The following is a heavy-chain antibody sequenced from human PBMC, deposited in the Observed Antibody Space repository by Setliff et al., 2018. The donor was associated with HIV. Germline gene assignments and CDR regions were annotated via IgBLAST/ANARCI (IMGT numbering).Heavy chain of an antibody. V-gene: IGHV4-34*01. CDR2: LNYVGVT. J-gene: IGHJ4*02. CDR3: ARSGSPYGPNSGHFDS. Sequence: PSETLSLTCAVHGGSFSGSYWSWIRQPPGKGLEWIGELNYVGVTNHNPSLKSRVTISVEASKRQWSLKLNSVTAADTAMYFCARSGSPYGPNSGHFDSWGQGTLVTVSS. D-gene: IGHD4-17*01. CDR1: GGSFSGSY.